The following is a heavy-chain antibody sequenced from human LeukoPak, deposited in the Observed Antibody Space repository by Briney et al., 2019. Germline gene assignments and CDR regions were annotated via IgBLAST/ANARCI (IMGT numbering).Heavy chain of an antibody. CDR2: IYHSGTT. CDR3: ASRQQLWPYYFDY. CDR1: GGSISSYY. J-gene: IGHJ4*02. V-gene: IGHV4-59*12. Sequence: SETLSLTCTVSGGSISSYYWSWIRQPAGKGLEWIGEIYHSGTTNYNPSLKSRITISVDKSKNQYSLKLSSVTAADTAVYYCASRQQLWPYYFDYWGQGTLVTVSS. D-gene: IGHD6-13*01.